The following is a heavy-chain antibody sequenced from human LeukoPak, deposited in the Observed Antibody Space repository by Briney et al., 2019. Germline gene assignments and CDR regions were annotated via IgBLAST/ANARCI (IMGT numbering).Heavy chain of an antibody. CDR3: AREPPMRITIFGVAVYYGMDV. CDR2: ISSSSTFI. Sequence: PGGSLRLSCAGSGFTFSNYFMKWVRQAPGKGLEWVSSISSSSTFIYYADSVKGRFTISRENARNLSYLQMNSLRAEDTAVYYCAREPPMRITIFGVAVYYGMDVWGQGTTVTVS. V-gene: IGHV3-21*06. J-gene: IGHJ6*02. D-gene: IGHD3-3*01. CDR1: GFTFSNYF.